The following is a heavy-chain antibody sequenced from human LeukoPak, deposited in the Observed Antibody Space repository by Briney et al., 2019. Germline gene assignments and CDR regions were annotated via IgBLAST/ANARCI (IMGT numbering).Heavy chain of an antibody. D-gene: IGHD2-8*02. Sequence: PGGSLRLSCAASGFTLSNYWMHWVRQAPGEGLVWVSRVDPDGTTTNYADSVTGRFTTSRDNAKNTWYLQMNSLRAEDTALYYCTRVQAGRSGLMDVWGRGTTVTVS. J-gene: IGHJ6*02. CDR1: GFTLSNYW. CDR2: VDPDGTTT. CDR3: TRVQAGRSGLMDV. V-gene: IGHV3-74*01.